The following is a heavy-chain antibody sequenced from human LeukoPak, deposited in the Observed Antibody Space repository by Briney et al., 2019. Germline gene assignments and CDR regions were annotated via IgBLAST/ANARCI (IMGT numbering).Heavy chain of an antibody. V-gene: IGHV4-30-4*01. CDR2: IYYSGST. Sequence: SETLSLTCTFSGGPISSGDHYWSWIRQPPGKGLEWIGYIYYSGSTYYNPSLKSRVTISVDTSKNQCSLKLSSVTAADTAVYYCAREYCSSTSCYCDVWGQGTTVTVSS. D-gene: IGHD2-2*01. CDR1: GGPISSGDHY. CDR3: AREYCSSTSCYCDV. J-gene: IGHJ6*02.